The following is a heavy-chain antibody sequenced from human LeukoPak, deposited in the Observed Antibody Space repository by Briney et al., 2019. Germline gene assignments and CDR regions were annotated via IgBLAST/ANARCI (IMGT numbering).Heavy chain of an antibody. CDR3: ARESAAGQYNWFDP. V-gene: IGHV1-2*06. CDR1: GYTFTVYY. CDR2: INPNSGGT. Sequence: ASVKVSCKASGYTFTVYYMHWVRQAPGQGLEWMGRINPNSGGTNYAQKFQGRVTMTRDTSISTAYMELSRLRSDDTAVYYCARESAAGQYNWFDPWGQGTLVTVSS. D-gene: IGHD6-13*01. J-gene: IGHJ5*02.